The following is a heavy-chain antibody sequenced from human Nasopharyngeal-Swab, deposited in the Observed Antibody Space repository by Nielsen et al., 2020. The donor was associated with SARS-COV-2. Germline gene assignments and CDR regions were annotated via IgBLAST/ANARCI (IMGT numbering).Heavy chain of an antibody. D-gene: IGHD4-11*01. Sequence: WIPQPPGKGLEWLGYIYHSGSTYYNPSLKSRVTISVDRSKNQFSLKLSSVTAADTAVYYCARAVYYYYYMDVWGKGTTVTVSS. CDR2: IYHSGST. V-gene: IGHV4-30-2*01. CDR3: ARAVYYYYYMDV. J-gene: IGHJ6*03.